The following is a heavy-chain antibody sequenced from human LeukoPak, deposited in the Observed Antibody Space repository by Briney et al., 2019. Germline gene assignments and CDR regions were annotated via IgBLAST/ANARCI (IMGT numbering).Heavy chain of an antibody. CDR2: ISGCANDI. CDR3: ARGRGPYGWFDP. V-gene: IGHV3-11*01. D-gene: IGHD3-10*01. CDR1: GFTFSDSY. J-gene: IGHJ5*02. Sequence: GGSLRLSCVASGFTFSDSYMSWIRQAPGKGLEWLSYISGCANDIYHVDSVRGRFTISRDNAKNSLYLQMNSLRAEDTAVYYCARGRGPYGWFDPWGQGTLVTVSS.